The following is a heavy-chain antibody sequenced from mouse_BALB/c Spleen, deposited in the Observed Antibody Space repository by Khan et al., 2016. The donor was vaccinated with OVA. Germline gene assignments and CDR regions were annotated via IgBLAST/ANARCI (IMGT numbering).Heavy chain of an antibody. Sequence: QVQLQQSGPDLVKPGASVKISCKATGYTFTTYYLHWVKQRPGQGLEWIGWIYPGNGNTKYNEKFKDKATLTADKSSSTAYMQVSGLTSEDSAVYFSARDVYFVGDAMDYWGQGSSITVSS. D-gene: IGHD2-3*01. CDR3: ARDVYFVGDAMDY. CDR1: GYTFTTYY. V-gene: IGHV1S56*01. J-gene: IGHJ4*01. CDR2: IYPGNGNT.